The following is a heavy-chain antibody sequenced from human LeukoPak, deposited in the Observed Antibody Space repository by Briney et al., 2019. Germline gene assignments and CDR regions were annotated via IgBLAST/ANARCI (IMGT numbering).Heavy chain of an antibody. CDR2: IRYDGSNK. V-gene: IGHV3-30*02. D-gene: IGHD1-26*01. Sequence: GGSLRLSCAASGFTFSSYGMHWVRQAPGKGLEWVAFIRYDGSNKYYADSVKGRFTISRDNSKNTLYLQMNSLRAEDTAVYYCAKDGSGSYYTLDYWGQGTLVTVSS. J-gene: IGHJ4*02. CDR1: GFTFSSYG. CDR3: AKDGSGSYYTLDY.